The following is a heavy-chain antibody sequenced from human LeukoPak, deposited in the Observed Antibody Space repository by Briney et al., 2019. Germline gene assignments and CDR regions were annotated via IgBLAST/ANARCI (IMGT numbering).Heavy chain of an antibody. J-gene: IGHJ4*02. D-gene: IGHD2-8*02. CDR2: IFPSGGEI. CDR3: ATYSQVLLPFES. CDR1: GFTFSTFA. Sequence: GGSLRLSCAASGFTFSTFAMIWVRQPPGKGLEWVSSIFPSGGEIHYADSVRGRFTISRDNSKSTLSLQMNSLRAEDTAIYYCATYSQVLLPFESWGQGTLVTVSS. V-gene: IGHV3-23*01.